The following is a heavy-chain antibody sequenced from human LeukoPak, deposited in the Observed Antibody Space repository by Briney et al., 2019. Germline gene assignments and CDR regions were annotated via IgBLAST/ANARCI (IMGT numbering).Heavy chain of an antibody. J-gene: IGHJ4*02. V-gene: IGHV3-7*01. CDR2: IKGDESAK. CDR3: ARDVGGSLDY. CDR1: GFTFSTYW. Sequence: GGSLRLSCAASGFTFSTYWMAWVRQAPGRGLEWVANIKGDESAKHQADSVKGRFTISRDNAQNSVYLQMTSLRGEDTAVYYCARDVGGSLDYWGQGTLVTVSS. D-gene: IGHD1-26*01.